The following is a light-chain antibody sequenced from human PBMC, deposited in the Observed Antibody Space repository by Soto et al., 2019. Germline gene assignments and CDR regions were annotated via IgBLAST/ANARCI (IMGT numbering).Light chain of an antibody. J-gene: IGKJ4*01. CDR3: QQSHSPPWT. V-gene: IGKV1-39*01. CDR2: TAS. Sequence: DIQMTQSPPSLSASVGDGVTITCRASQNIDSYLNWYHQGPGKAPKVVVFTASNLPSGVPSRFSGSGSGADFTLTIKNLQPEDFGVYYCQQSHSPPWTFGEGTQVEV. CDR1: QNIDSY.